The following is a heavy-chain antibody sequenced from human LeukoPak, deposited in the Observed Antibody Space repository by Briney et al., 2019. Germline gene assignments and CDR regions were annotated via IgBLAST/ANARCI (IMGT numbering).Heavy chain of an antibody. CDR2: ISSSGSNI. J-gene: IGHJ4*02. CDR3: ARSADCGGCCYSGYFDY. D-gene: IGHD2-21*01. Sequence: PGESLTLSCAPSGLTFSDYYMSWLRQAPGRGLEWVSYISSSGSNIFYADSVKGRFTISRDNAQNSLYLQMDSLRAADPAVSFCARSADCGGCCYSGYFDYWGEGTLVTVSS. V-gene: IGHV3-11*04. CDR1: GLTFSDYY.